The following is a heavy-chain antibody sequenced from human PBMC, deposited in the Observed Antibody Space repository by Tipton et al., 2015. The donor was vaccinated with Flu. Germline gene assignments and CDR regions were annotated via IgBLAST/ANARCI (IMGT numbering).Heavy chain of an antibody. CDR2: ISYDGTNR. D-gene: IGHD6-19*01. CDR1: GFIFSNYA. CDR3: ARDQGGLIEVAGTYFDY. Sequence: SLRLSCAASGFIFSNYAMYWVRQAPGKGLEWVAVISYDGTNRYYADSVKGRFTISRDNSKNTLYLQMNSLRGEDTAVYYCARDQGGLIEVAGTYFDYWGQGTLVTVAS. V-gene: IGHV3-30-3*01. J-gene: IGHJ4*02.